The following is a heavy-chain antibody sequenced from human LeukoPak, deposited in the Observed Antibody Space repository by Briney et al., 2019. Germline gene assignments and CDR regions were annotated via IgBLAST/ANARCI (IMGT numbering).Heavy chain of an antibody. CDR2: ISGSGGST. D-gene: IGHD5-18*01. CDR1: GFTFSSYA. CDR3: AKDGSWIQLWPYYFDY. V-gene: IGHV3-23*01. Sequence: GGSLTLSCAASGFTFSSYAMSWVRQAPGKGLEWVSAISGSGGSTYYADSVKGRFTISRDNSKNTQYLQMNSLRAEDTAVYYCAKDGSWIQLWPYYFDYWGQGTLVTVSS. J-gene: IGHJ4*02.